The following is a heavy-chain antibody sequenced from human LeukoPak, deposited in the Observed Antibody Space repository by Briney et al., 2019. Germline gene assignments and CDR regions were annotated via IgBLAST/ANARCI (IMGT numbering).Heavy chain of an antibody. CDR1: GGTFSSYA. Sequence: SVKVSCKASGGTFSSYAISRVRQAPGQGLEWMGRIIPIFGIANYAQKFQGRVTITADKSTSTAYMELSSLRSEDTAVYYCARGWNDPDGKFDYWGQGTLVTVSS. V-gene: IGHV1-69*04. J-gene: IGHJ4*02. D-gene: IGHD1-1*01. CDR2: IIPIFGIA. CDR3: ARGWNDPDGKFDY.